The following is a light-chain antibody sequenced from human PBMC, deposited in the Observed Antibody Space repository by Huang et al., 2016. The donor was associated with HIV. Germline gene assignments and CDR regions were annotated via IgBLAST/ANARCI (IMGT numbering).Light chain of an antibody. V-gene: IGKV1-27*01. J-gene: IGKJ4*01. CDR2: AAS. CDR3: QKYDSVSLA. Sequence: DIQMTQSPSSLSAYPGERVTIICRASQGINNYLAWYNQKPGEGPQLLISAASTLQSGVSSRFSGGGSGTHFTLTISSLRPEDAGTYYCQKYDSVSLAFGGGTKVEIK. CDR1: QGINNY.